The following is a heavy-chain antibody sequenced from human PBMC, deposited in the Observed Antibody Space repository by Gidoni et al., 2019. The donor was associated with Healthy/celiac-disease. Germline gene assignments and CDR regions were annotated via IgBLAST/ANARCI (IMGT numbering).Heavy chain of an antibody. D-gene: IGHD3-3*02. CDR2: ITPSGGST. Sequence: QVQLVQSGAEVKKPGASVKVSCKASGYTFPSYYMHWVRQAPGQGLEWRGIITPSGGSTSYAQKFQGRVTMTRDTSTSTVYMELSSLRSEDTAVYYCARVSRRAISSQLDYWGQGTLVTVSS. V-gene: IGHV1-46*01. CDR3: ARVSRRAISSQLDY. CDR1: GYTFPSYY. J-gene: IGHJ4*02.